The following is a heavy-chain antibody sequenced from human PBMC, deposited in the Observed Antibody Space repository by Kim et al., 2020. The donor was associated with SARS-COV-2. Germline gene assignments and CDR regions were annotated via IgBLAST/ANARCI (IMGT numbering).Heavy chain of an antibody. J-gene: IGHJ6*02. V-gene: IGHV1-46*01. CDR2: INPSGGST. CDR3: ARDRILWKPGMDV. Sequence: ASVKVSCKASGYTFTSYYMHWVRQAPGQGLEWMGIINPSGGSTSYAQKFQGRVTMTRDTSTSTVYMELSSRRSEDTAVYYCARDRILWKPGMDVWGQGPTVTVPS. CDR1: GYTFTSYY. D-gene: IGHD2-15*01.